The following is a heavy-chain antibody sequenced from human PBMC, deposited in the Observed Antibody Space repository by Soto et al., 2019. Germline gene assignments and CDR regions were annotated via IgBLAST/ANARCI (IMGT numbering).Heavy chain of an antibody. CDR2: IYYSGST. CDR1: GGSISSSSYY. CDR3: ARLNRGVIIRAYYYYYYMDV. J-gene: IGHJ6*03. Sequence: PSETLSLTCTVSGGSISSSSYYWGWIRQPPGKGLEWIGSIYYSGSTYYNPSLKSRVTISVDTSKNQFSLKLSSVTAADTAVYYCARLNRGVIIRAYYYYYYMDVWGKGTTVTVSS. V-gene: IGHV4-39*01. D-gene: IGHD3-10*01.